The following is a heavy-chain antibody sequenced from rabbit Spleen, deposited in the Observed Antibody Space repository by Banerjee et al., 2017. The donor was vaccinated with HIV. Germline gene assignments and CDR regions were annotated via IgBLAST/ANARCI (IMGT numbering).Heavy chain of an antibody. CDR3: TRDTTATKGDAFYL. D-gene: IGHD7-1*01. V-gene: IGHV1S45*01. Sequence: QEQLEESGGGLVKPGASLTLTCKASGIDFSRGYDMCWVRLAPGKGLEWIGCVFTGNVKTYYASWAKGRFTISKTSSTTVTLQMTSLTAADTATYFCTRDTTATKGDAFYLWGQGTLVTVS. CDR2: VFTGNVKT. CDR1: GIDFSRGYD. J-gene: IGHJ2*02.